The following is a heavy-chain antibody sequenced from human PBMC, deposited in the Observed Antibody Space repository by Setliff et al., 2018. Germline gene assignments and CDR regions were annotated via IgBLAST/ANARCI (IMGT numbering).Heavy chain of an antibody. CDR3: ARHDKCYYYDSSGYYLDAFDI. J-gene: IGHJ3*02. D-gene: IGHD3-22*01. Sequence: SETLSLTCTVSGGSISSSSYYWGWIRQPKGKGLEWIGSIYYSGSTYYTPSLKSRLTLSVDTSKNQFSLKLSSVTAADTAVYFCARHDKCYYYDSSGYYLDAFDIWGQGTMVTVSS. V-gene: IGHV4-39*01. CDR2: IYYSGST. CDR1: GGSISSSSYY.